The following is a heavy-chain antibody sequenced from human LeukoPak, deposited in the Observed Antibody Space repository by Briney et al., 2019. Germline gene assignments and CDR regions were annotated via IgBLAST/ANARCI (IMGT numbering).Heavy chain of an antibody. J-gene: IGHJ3*02. D-gene: IGHD3-10*01. CDR2: IYPGDSDT. CDR3: PRGYSITMVRGRNAFDI. V-gene: IGHV5-51*01. CDR1: GYSFTSYW. Sequence: RGESLKISCKGSGYSFTSYWIGWVRQMPGKGLEWMGIIYPGDSDTRYSPSFQGQVTISADKSISTAYLQWSSLKASDTAMYYCPRGYSITMVRGRNAFDIWGQGTMVTVSS.